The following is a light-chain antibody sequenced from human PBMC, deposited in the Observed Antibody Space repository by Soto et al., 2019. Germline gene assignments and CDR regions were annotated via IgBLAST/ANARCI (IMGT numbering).Light chain of an antibody. CDR1: QNSNSW. J-gene: IGKJ4*01. V-gene: IGKV1-5*03. CDR3: QQYNSYPLP. Sequence: DIQMTQSPSTLSASVGDRVTITCRASQNSNSWLAWYQQKPGTAPKLLIYKASSLESGVPSRFSGSGSGTEFTLTISSLQPDDFATYYCQQYNSYPLPFGGGTKVEIK. CDR2: KAS.